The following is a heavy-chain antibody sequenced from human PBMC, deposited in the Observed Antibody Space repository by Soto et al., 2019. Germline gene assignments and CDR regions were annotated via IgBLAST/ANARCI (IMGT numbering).Heavy chain of an antibody. CDR1: GGTFSSYA. V-gene: IGHV1-69*12. CDR3: AREAWGVGTTTSDY. J-gene: IGHJ4*01. CDR2: IIPIFGIT. D-gene: IGHD1-26*01. Sequence: QVQLVQSGADVKKPGSSVKVSCKASGGTFSSYAISWVRQAPGQGLEWMGGIIPIFGITNYAQKFQGRVTITADESTSTAYMELSSLRSEDTAVYYCAREAWGVGTTTSDYWGHGTLVTVSS.